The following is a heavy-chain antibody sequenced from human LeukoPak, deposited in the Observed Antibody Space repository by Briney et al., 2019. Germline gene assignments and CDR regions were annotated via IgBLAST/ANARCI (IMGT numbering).Heavy chain of an antibody. CDR2: IRSKGNNYAT. D-gene: IGHD6-19*01. Sequence: QSGGSLRLSCAAPAFTLSGFTIHWVRQASGKGLEWVARIRSKGNNYATEYGASVKGRFTISRDDAKNTAYLQMNSLKTEDTAIYYCSAGPSGWTEFFRHWGQGTLVTVSS. CDR1: AFTLSGFT. V-gene: IGHV3-73*01. J-gene: IGHJ1*01. CDR3: SAGPSGWTEFFRH.